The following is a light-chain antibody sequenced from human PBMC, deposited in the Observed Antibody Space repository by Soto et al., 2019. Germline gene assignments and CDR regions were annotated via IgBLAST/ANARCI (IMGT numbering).Light chain of an antibody. CDR1: QGISNY. CDR2: AAS. J-gene: IGKJ4*01. CDR3: QKYNSAPLT. Sequence: DIQMTQSPSSLSVSVGDRVTITCRASQGISNYLACYQQKPGKVPKLLIYAASTLQSGVPSRFSGSGSGTDVTLTISSLQHEDVATYYYQKYNSAPLTFGGGTKVEIK. V-gene: IGKV1-27*01.